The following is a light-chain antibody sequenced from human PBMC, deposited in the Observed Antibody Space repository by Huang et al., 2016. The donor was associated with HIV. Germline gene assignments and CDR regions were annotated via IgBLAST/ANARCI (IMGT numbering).Light chain of an antibody. Sequence: EIKMTQSPATLSVSPGGRVTLSCRASQNVRTNLAWYQQKTGPAPRLLIYDTSTRASGIPARFSGSGSGTEFTLTISGLQSEDFAIYYCQQYDKWPPGLTFGGGTKVEI. CDR3: QQYDKWPPGLT. CDR2: DTS. J-gene: IGKJ4*01. CDR1: QNVRTN. V-gene: IGKV3D-15*01.